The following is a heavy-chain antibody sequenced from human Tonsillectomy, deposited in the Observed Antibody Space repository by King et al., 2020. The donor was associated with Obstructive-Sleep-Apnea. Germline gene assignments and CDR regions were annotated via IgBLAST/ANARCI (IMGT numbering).Heavy chain of an antibody. Sequence: VQLVQSGGGVVQPGRSLRLSCAASGFTFSSYAMHWVRQAPGKGLEWVAVISHDGSNKYYADSVKGRFTISRDNSKNTLYLQMNSLRAEDTAVYYCARDPGGSEQQLDYFDSWGQGTLVTVSS. CDR3: ARDPGGSEQQLDYFDS. J-gene: IGHJ4*02. D-gene: IGHD6-13*01. CDR2: ISHDGSNK. V-gene: IGHV3-30*04. CDR1: GFTFSSYA.